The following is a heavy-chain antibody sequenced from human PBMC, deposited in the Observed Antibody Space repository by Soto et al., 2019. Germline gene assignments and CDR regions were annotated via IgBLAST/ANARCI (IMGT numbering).Heavy chain of an antibody. CDR2: IYYSGST. CDR1: GGSISSGGYY. D-gene: IGHD6-13*01. V-gene: IGHV4-31*03. CDR3: ARVKSSWSEYYFDY. J-gene: IGHJ4*02. Sequence: PSETLSLTCTVSGGSISSGGYYWSWIRQHPGKGLEWIGYIYYSGSTYYNPSLKSRVTISVDTSKNQFSLKLSSVTAADTAVYYCARVKSSWSEYYFDYWGQGTLVTVSS.